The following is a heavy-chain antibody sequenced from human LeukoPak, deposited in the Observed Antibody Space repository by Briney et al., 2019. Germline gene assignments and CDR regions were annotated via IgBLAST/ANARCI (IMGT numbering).Heavy chain of an antibody. D-gene: IGHD5-18*01. J-gene: IGHJ3*02. Sequence: SETLSLTCTVSGGSISSYYWSWIRQPPGKKLGWIEYISYSGYTNYNPSLKSRVTISVDTSKNQFSLRLSSVTAADTAVYYCTSFRSSGSPSAFDIWGQGTMVTVSS. CDR1: GGSISSYY. V-gene: IGHV4-59*01. CDR2: ISYSGYT. CDR3: TSFRSSGSPSAFDI.